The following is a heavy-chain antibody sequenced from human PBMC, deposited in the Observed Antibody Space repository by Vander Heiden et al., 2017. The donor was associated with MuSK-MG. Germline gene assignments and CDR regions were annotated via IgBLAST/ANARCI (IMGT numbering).Heavy chain of an antibody. J-gene: IGHJ5*02. CDR3: ARGRGQWELLAANWFDP. CDR2: ISHSGRT. D-gene: IGHD3-10*01. Sequence: QVRLQQWGAGLVKPSETLSLTCSVHGGSLSDYYWTWIRQSPVKGLEWIGEISHSGRTYYNPALKSRVTLSIDTSKNHFSLNLTSVTAADASVYYCARGRGQWELLAANWFDPWGQGTLGTVSS. CDR1: GGSLSDYY. V-gene: IGHV4-34*01.